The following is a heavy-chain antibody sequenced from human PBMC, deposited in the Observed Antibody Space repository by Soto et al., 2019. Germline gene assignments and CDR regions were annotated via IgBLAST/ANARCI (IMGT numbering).Heavy chain of an antibody. Sequence: ESGGGVVQPGRSLRLSCAASGFTFSSYAMHWVRQAPGKGLRWVAVISYDGSNKYYADSVRARFTISRDNSKNTLYLQMNSLRAEQTAVYYCARDPLWGTAMVLWYFDLWCRGTLVTVSS. CDR1: GFTFSSYA. CDR3: ARDPLWGTAMVLWYFDL. CDR2: ISYDGSNK. V-gene: IGHV3-30-3*01. J-gene: IGHJ2*01. D-gene: IGHD5-18*01.